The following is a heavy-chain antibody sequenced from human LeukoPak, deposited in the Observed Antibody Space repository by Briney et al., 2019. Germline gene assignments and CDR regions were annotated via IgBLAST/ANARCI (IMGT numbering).Heavy chain of an antibody. CDR2: IIPIFGTA. J-gene: IGHJ4*02. V-gene: IGHV1-69*06. CDR1: GGTFSSDA. D-gene: IGHD2-21*02. CDR3: ARDPAYCGGDCYPIDY. Sequence: SVKVSCKASGGTFSSDAISWVRQAPGQGLEWMGRIIPIFGTANYAQKFQGRVTITADKSTSTAYMELSSLRSEDTAVYYCARDPAYCGGDCYPIDYWGQGTLVTVSS.